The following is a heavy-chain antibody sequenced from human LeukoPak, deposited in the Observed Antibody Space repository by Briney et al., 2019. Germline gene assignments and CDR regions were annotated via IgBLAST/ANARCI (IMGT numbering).Heavy chain of an antibody. Sequence: SETLSLTCAVYGGSFSGYYWSWIRQPPGKGLEWIGEINHSGSTNYNPSLKSRVTISVDTSKNQFSLKLSSVTAADTAVYYCARASTGTIDYWGQGTLVTVSS. D-gene: IGHD1/OR15-1a*01. CDR2: INHSGST. CDR3: ARASTGTIDY. CDR1: GGSFSGYY. V-gene: IGHV4-34*01. J-gene: IGHJ4*02.